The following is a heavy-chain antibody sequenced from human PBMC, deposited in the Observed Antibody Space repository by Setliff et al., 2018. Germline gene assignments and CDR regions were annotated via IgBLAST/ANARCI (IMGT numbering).Heavy chain of an antibody. J-gene: IGHJ4*02. V-gene: IGHV4-34*01. CDR2: IHHSGST. CDR3: AREPWYYNFWSGYTRDYVDY. D-gene: IGHD3-3*01. CDR1: GYSIRSVNY. Sequence: SETLSLTCAVSGYSIRSVNYWSWIRHPPGKGLEWIGEIHHSGSTNYNPALHSRVTISVDTSKNQFSLKLSSVTAADTAVYYCAREPWYYNFWSGYTRDYVDYWGQGTLVTVSS.